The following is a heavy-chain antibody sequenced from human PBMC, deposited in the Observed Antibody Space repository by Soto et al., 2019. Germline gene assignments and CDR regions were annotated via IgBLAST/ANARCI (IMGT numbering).Heavy chain of an antibody. Sequence: RLSCAASGFTFTSYEMHWVRQAPGKGLEWVSIISYDGGNKYYADSVKGRFTMSRDNSRNTLDLQMDSLRIGDTAWYYCARRATLSYRATDVWGQGTTVPVSS. CDR2: ISYDGGNK. D-gene: IGHD3-16*02. V-gene: IGHV3-30-3*01. CDR1: GFTFTSYE. CDR3: ARRATLSYRATDV. J-gene: IGHJ6*01.